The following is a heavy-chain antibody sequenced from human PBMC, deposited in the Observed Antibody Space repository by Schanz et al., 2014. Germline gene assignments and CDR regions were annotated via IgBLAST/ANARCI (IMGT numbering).Heavy chain of an antibody. J-gene: IGHJ4*02. D-gene: IGHD2-2*01. CDR3: ARPEGYCSTTNCYGGSVGHFDY. V-gene: IGHV3-7*01. CDR1: GFTFSSYW. Sequence: EVQLVESGGGLVQPGGSLRLSCGASGFTFSSYWMNWVRQAPGKGLEWVANIKQDGTEKYYVDSVKGRFTISRDNAKNSLFLQMSSLRAEDTAVYYCARPEGYCSTTNCYGGSVGHFDYWGQGTLVTVSS. CDR2: IKQDGTEK.